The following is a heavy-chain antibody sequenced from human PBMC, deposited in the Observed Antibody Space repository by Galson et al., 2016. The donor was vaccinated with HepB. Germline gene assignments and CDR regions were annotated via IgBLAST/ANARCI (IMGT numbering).Heavy chain of an antibody. V-gene: IGHV1-3*04. CDR1: GYTFISYT. Sequence: SVKVPCKASGYTFISYTLHWVRQAPGRRLEWMGWINTGNGNTKYSHKFPGRVSITRDTSASAAYMEVSSLNSEDTALYYCARGGFGSFDYWGQGTLVTVSS. J-gene: IGHJ4*02. D-gene: IGHD3-10*01. CDR2: INTGNGNT. CDR3: ARGGFGSFDY.